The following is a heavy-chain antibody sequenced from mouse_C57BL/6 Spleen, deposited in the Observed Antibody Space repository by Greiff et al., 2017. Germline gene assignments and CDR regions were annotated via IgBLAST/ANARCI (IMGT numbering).Heavy chain of an antibody. CDR1: GYTFTSYG. Sequence: QVQLKQSGAELARPGASVKLSCKASGYTFTSYGISWVKQRTGQGLEWIGEIYPRSGNTYYNEKFKGKATLTADKSSSTAYMELRSLTSEDSAVYFCARAYDGYWFAYWGQGTLVTVSA. CDR2: IYPRSGNT. D-gene: IGHD2-3*01. J-gene: IGHJ3*01. CDR3: ARAYDGYWFAY. V-gene: IGHV1-81*01.